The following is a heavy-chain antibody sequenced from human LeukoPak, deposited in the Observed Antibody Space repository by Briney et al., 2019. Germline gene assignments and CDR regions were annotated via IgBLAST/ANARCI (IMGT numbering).Heavy chain of an antibody. D-gene: IGHD5-18*01. CDR3: ARPNTAMVIGAFDI. Sequence: ASVKVSCKASVYTFTSYGISWVRQAPGQGRGWVGWISTYNGNTNYAQKLKGTVTMTTETSTSTAYMELRSLRSDATAVYYCARPNTAMVIGAFDIWGQGTMVTVSS. V-gene: IGHV1-18*01. J-gene: IGHJ3*02. CDR1: VYTFTSYG. CDR2: ISTYNGNT.